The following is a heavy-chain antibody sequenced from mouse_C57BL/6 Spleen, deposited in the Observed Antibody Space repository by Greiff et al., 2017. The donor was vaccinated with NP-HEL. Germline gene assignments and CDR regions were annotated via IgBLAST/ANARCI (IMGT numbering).Heavy chain of an antibody. CDR2: INPSNGGT. J-gene: IGHJ3*01. CDR3: ARGDYYGSRAY. D-gene: IGHD1-1*01. V-gene: IGHV1-53*01. CDR1: GYTFPSYW. Sequence: VQLQQPGTELVKPGASVKLSCKASGYTFPSYWMHWVKQRPGQGLEWIGNINPSNGGTNYNEKFKSKATMTVAKSSSPAYMQLSSLTSEDSAVYYCARGDYYGSRAYWGQGTLVTVSA.